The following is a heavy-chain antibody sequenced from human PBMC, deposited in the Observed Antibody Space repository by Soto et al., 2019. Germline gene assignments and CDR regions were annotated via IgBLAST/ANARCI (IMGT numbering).Heavy chain of an antibody. CDR3: ARVVVRGVVMTTSGY. Sequence: QVPLQQWGAGLLKPSETLSLTCAVYGGSFSGYYWSWIRQPPGKGLEWIGEINHSGSTNYNPSLKSRVTISVDTSKNQFSLKLSSVTAADTAVYYCARVVVRGVVMTTSGYWGQGTLVTVSS. J-gene: IGHJ4*02. V-gene: IGHV4-34*01. D-gene: IGHD3-22*01. CDR1: GGSFSGYY. CDR2: INHSGST.